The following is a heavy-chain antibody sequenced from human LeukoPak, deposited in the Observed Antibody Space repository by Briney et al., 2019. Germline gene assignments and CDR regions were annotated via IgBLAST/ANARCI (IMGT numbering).Heavy chain of an antibody. CDR2: IYYSGST. D-gene: IGHD1-26*01. CDR1: GGSISSHY. Sequence: SETLSLTCTVSGGSISSHYWSWIRQPPGKGLERIGYIYYSGSTNYNPSLKSRVTMSVDTSKNQFSLKLSSVTAADTAVYYCAREWELRDAFDIWGQGTMVTVSS. J-gene: IGHJ3*02. V-gene: IGHV4-59*11. CDR3: AREWELRDAFDI.